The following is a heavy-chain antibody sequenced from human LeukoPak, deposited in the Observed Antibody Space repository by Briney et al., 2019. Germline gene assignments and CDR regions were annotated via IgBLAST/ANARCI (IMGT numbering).Heavy chain of an antibody. D-gene: IGHD3-10*01. J-gene: IGHJ4*02. CDR1: GYTFTSYY. CDR2: INPSGGST. Sequence: GASVKVSCKASGYTFTSYYIHWVRQAPGQGLEWMGIINPSGGSTSYAQKFQGRVTMTRDTSTSTVYMELSSLRSEDTAVYYCARDRGSGSYYVYFDYWGQGTLVTVSS. CDR3: ARDRGSGSYYVYFDY. V-gene: IGHV1-46*03.